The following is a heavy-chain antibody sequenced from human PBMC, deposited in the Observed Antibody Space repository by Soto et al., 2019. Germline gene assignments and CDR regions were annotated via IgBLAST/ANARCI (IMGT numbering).Heavy chain of an antibody. CDR3: AXXXXXXXXXXXXXXXXX. Sequence: EWMGGIIPIFGTANYAQKFQGRVTITADESTSTAYMELSSLRSEDTAVYYCAXXXXXXXXXXXXXXXXXWGQGTTVTVSS. V-gene: IGHV1-69*01. CDR2: IIPIFGTA. J-gene: IGHJ6*02.